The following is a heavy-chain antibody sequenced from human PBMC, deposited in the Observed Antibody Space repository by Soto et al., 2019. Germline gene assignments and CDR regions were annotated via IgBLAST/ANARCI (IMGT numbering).Heavy chain of an antibody. J-gene: IGHJ6*02. CDR1: GYTFTSYA. Sequence: ASVKVSCKASGYTFTSYAMHWVRQAPGQRLEWIGWINAGNGNTKYSQKFQGRVTITRDTSASTAYMELSSLRSEDTAVYYCACHYYGSGSYYYYYGMDVWGQGTTVTVSS. D-gene: IGHD3-10*01. CDR3: ACHYYGSGSYYYYYGMDV. V-gene: IGHV1-3*01. CDR2: INAGNGNT.